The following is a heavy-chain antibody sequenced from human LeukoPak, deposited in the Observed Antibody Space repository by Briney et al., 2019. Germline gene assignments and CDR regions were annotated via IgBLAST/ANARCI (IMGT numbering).Heavy chain of an antibody. J-gene: IGHJ4*02. CDR3: ARHHLGSYYLYFDY. Sequence: SGTLSLTCAVSGGSISSNNWWSWVRQPPGKGLEWIGEINHSGSTNYNPSLKSRVTISVDTSKNQFSLKLSSVTAADTAVYYCARHHLGSYYLYFDYWGQGTLVTVSP. D-gene: IGHD3-10*01. CDR2: INHSGST. CDR1: GGSISSNNW. V-gene: IGHV4-4*02.